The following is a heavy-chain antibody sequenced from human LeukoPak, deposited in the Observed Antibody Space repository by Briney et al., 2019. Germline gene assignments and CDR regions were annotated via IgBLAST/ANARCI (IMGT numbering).Heavy chain of an antibody. CDR3: AQVGEIQLRFLEWPSVFLQS. Sequence: PGGSLRLSCAASGFTFSKYAMRWVRQAPGKGREWVSGISGNGISIEYADSVKGRFTISRDNSKNRLYLQMNSLRTEDTAVYYCAQVGEIQLRFLEWPSVFLQSWGQGTLVTVSS. D-gene: IGHD3-3*01. V-gene: IGHV3-23*01. CDR1: GFTFSKYA. J-gene: IGHJ5*02. CDR2: ISGNGISI.